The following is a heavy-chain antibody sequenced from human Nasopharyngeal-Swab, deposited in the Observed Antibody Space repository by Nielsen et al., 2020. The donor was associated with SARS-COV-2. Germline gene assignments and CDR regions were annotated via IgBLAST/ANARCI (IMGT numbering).Heavy chain of an antibody. J-gene: IGHJ4*02. V-gene: IGHV3-23*01. Sequence: VRQAPGKGLEWVSAISGSGGSTCYADSVKGGFTISRDNSKNTLYLQMNSLRAEDTAVYYCARDLRTTVTGGDYWGQGTLVTVSS. CDR3: ARDLRTTVTGGDY. D-gene: IGHD4-17*01. CDR2: ISGSGGST.